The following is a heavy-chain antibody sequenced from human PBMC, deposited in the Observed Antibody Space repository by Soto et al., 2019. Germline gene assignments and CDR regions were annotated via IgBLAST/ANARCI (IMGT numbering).Heavy chain of an antibody. CDR1: GDGFTFSSYG. CDR2: ISNDGGYK. D-gene: IGHD1-26*01. J-gene: IGHJ4*02. V-gene: IGHV3-30*03. Sequence: QVQLVESGGGVVQPGRSLRLSCAVSGDGFTFSSYGMHWVRQPPGKGLEWVAVISNDGGYKNYIESVKGRFIISRDNSKNTLYLQMNNVRGEDTAVYYCAAEEQSDYWGQGTLVTVSS. CDR3: AAEEQSDY.